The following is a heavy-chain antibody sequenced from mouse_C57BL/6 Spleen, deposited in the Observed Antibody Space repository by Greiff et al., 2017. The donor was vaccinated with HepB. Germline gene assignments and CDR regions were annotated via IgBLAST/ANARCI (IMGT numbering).Heavy chain of an antibody. D-gene: IGHD2-4*01. CDR3: ARYDYYFDY. Sequence: EVKVVESGGGLVKPGGSLKLSCAASGFTFSSYAMSWVRQTPEKRLEWVATISDGGSYTYYPDNVKGRVTISRDNAKNNLYLQMSHLKSEDTAMFYCARYDYYFDYWGQGTTLTVSS. V-gene: IGHV5-4*03. CDR1: GFTFSSYA. CDR2: ISDGGSYT. J-gene: IGHJ2*01.